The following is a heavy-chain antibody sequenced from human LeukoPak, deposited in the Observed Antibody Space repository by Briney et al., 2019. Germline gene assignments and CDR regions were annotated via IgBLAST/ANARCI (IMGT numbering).Heavy chain of an antibody. CDR1: GFTFSSYS. D-gene: IGHD3-22*01. J-gene: IGHJ3*02. Sequence: GGSLRLPCAASGFTFSSYSMNWVRQAPGKGLEWVSSISSSSSYIYYADSVKGRFTISRDNAKNSLYLQMNSLRAEDTAVYYCARAQTDYYDSSGYYYFDAFDIWGQGTMVTVSS. CDR3: ARAQTDYYDSSGYYYFDAFDI. V-gene: IGHV3-21*01. CDR2: ISSSSSYI.